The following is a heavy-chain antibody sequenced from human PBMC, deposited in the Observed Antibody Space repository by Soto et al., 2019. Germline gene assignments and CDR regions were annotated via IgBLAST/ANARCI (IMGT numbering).Heavy chain of an antibody. CDR2: ISGSGGST. Sequence: GGSLRLSCAASGFTFSSYAMSWVRQAPGKGLEWVSAISGSGGSTYYADSVKGRFTISRDNSKNTLYLQMNSLRAEDTAVYYCAKAFSYYGSGSYYIDYWGQGTLVTVSS. D-gene: IGHD3-10*01. V-gene: IGHV3-23*01. CDR1: GFTFSSYA. J-gene: IGHJ4*02. CDR3: AKAFSYYGSGSYYIDY.